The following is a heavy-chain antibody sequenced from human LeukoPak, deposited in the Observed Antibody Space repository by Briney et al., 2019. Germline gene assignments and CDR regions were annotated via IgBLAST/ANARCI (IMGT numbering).Heavy chain of an antibody. V-gene: IGHV4-34*01. Sequence: SETLSLTCAVYGGSFSGYNWNWIRQPPGKGLEWIGEINHSGSTNYNPSLKSRVTISVDTSKNQFSLKLSSVTAADTAVYYCARRRGGYSSGWYWFDPWGQGTLVTVSS. D-gene: IGHD6-19*01. CDR2: INHSGST. J-gene: IGHJ5*02. CDR3: ARRRGGYSSGWYWFDP. CDR1: GGSFSGYN.